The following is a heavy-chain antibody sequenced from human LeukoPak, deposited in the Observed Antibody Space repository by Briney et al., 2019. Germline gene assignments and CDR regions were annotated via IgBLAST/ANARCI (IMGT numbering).Heavy chain of an antibody. Sequence: RSGGSLGLSCAASGFTFDDYGMSWVRQAPGKGLEWVSGINWNGGSTGYADSVKGRFTISRDNAKNSLYLQMNSLRAEDTALYHCAREVDDPGWFDPWGQGTLVTVSS. D-gene: IGHD1-1*01. CDR2: INWNGGST. J-gene: IGHJ5*02. CDR3: AREVDDPGWFDP. V-gene: IGHV3-20*01. CDR1: GFTFDDYG.